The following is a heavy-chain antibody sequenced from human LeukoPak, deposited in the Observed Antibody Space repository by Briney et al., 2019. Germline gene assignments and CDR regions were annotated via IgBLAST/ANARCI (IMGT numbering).Heavy chain of an antibody. J-gene: IGHJ4*02. CDR1: GFTFSNYA. D-gene: IGHD5-12*01. CDR2: ISYDGSNK. V-gene: IGHV3-30*18. Sequence: HPGRSLRLSCAASGFTFSNYAIHWVRQAPGKGLGWVAVISYDGSNKYYADSVKGRFTISRDNSKNTVYLQMNSLRPEETAVYYCAKDRVATIKGVYYFDYWGQGTLVTVSS. CDR3: AKDRVATIKGVYYFDY.